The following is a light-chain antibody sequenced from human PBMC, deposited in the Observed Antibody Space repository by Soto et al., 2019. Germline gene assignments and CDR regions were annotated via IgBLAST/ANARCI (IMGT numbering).Light chain of an antibody. CDR3: QQYSSSPLT. CDR2: GAS. J-gene: IGKJ1*01. Sequence: DIVLTQSPGTLSLSPGERATLSCRASQSVSSSLLAWYQQKPGQAPRLLIYGASSRATGIPDRFSGSGSGTDFPLTISRLEPEDFAVYYCQQYSSSPLTFGQGTKVEIK. V-gene: IGKV3-20*01. CDR1: QSVSSSL.